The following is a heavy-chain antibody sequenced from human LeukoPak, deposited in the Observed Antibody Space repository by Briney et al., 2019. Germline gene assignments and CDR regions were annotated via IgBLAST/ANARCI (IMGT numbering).Heavy chain of an antibody. CDR2: IYPGDSET. CDR1: GYSFTSYW. V-gene: IGHV5-51*01. CDR3: ARAPSDAFDI. J-gene: IGHJ3*02. Sequence: GESLKISCKGSGYSFTSYWIGWVRQMPGKGLEWMGIIYPGDSETMYSPSFQGQVSISADKSVSTAYLQWSSLKASDTAMYYCARAPSDAFDIWGQGTMVTVSS.